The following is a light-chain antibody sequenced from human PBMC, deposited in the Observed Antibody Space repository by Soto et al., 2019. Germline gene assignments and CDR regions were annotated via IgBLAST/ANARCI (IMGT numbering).Light chain of an antibody. J-gene: IGKJ4*01. CDR1: QSVSSY. CDR3: QQFSGYPLT. Sequence: EIVLRQSPATRSLSPGERATLSCRASQSVSSYLAWYQQKPGQAPRLLIYDASSRATGIPDRFSGGGSGTDFTLTISRLEPEDFAVYYCQQFSGYPLTFGGGTKVDIK. CDR2: DAS. V-gene: IGKV3-20*01.